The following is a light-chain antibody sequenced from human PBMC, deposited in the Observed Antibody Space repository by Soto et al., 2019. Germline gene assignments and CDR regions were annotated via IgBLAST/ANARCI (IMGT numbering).Light chain of an antibody. CDR1: SSDVGGYNY. V-gene: IGLV2-11*01. CDR2: DVS. J-gene: IGLJ2*01. Sequence: QSALTQPRSVSGSPGQSVTISCTGTSSDVGGYNYVSWYQQHPGKAPKLMIYDVSKRPPGVPDRFSGSKSGNTASLTISGLQAEHEADYYCCSYAGSYTVVFGGGTKVTVL. CDR3: CSYAGSYTVV.